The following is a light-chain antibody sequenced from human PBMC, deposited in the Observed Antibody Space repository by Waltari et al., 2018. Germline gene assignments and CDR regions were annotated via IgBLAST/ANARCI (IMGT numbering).Light chain of an antibody. V-gene: IGLV2-8*01. CDR3: QSYDSDNHWV. CDR1: SSDVGGYNC. Sequence: QSALTQPPSASGSPGQSVTISCTGTSSDVGGYNCVSWYQQHPGKAPKLMIYDVSKRPSGVPDGSPGSIDSSSNSASLIISGLKAEDEADYYCQSYDSDNHWVFGGGTKLTV. CDR2: DVS. J-gene: IGLJ3*02.